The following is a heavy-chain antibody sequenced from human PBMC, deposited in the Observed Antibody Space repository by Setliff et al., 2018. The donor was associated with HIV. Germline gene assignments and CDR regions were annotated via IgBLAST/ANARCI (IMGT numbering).Heavy chain of an antibody. Sequence: GGSLRLSCTASGFTSRDYSMNWVRQAPGKGLEWVSYISSTSSNIYYVDSVEGRFTISRDNADNSLYLQMNSLRAEDTAVYYCARYALAVPGYHNAFDIWGQGTMVTVSS. V-gene: IGHV3-48*01. D-gene: IGHD6-19*01. J-gene: IGHJ3*02. CDR1: GFTSRDYS. CDR3: ARYALAVPGYHNAFDI. CDR2: ISSTSSNI.